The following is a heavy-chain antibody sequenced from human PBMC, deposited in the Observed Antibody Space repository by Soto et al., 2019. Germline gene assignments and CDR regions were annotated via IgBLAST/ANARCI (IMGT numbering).Heavy chain of an antibody. CDR1: GFTFSSYA. Sequence: EVQLLESGGGLVQPGGSLRLSCAASGFTFSSYAMSWVRQAPGKGLEWVSAISGSGGSTYYADSGKGRFTISRDNSKNTLYLQMNSRRAEDTAVYYCAKTYYDYIWGSSFDLWGRGTLVTVSS. V-gene: IGHV3-23*01. CDR2: ISGSGGST. J-gene: IGHJ2*01. D-gene: IGHD3-16*01. CDR3: AKTYYDYIWGSSFDL.